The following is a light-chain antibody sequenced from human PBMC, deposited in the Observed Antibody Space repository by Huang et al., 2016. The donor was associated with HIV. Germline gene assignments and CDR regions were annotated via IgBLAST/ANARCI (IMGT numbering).Light chain of an antibody. CDR3: HQYYSSPQT. V-gene: IGKV4-1*01. Sequence: DIVVTQSPGSLALSLGERAAINCNSSHSVFHSSNKKNYLSCYQLKPGQAHQLFIYWASNREVGVPDRFRGTGSGTDFTLTITSLQAEDVAVYYCHQYYSSPQTFGQGTKVEV. J-gene: IGKJ1*01. CDR1: HSVFHSSNKKNY. CDR2: WAS.